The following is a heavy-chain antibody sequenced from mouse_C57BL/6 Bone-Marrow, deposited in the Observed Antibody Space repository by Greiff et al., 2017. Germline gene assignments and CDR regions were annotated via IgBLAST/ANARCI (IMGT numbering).Heavy chain of an antibody. V-gene: IGHV1-50*01. CDR1: GYTFTSYW. J-gene: IGHJ2*01. CDR2: IDPSDSYT. Sequence: VQLQQSGAELVKPGASVKLSCKASGYTFTSYWMQWVKQRPGQGLEWIGEIDPSDSYTNYNQKFKGKATLTVDTSSSTAYMQLSSLTSEDSAVYYCARWPGHRYWGQGTTLTVSS. CDR3: ARWPGHRY. D-gene: IGHD3-3*01.